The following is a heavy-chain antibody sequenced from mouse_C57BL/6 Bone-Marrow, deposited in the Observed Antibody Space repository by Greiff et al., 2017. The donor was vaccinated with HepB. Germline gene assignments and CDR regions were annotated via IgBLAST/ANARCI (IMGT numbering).Heavy chain of an antibody. D-gene: IGHD2-12*01. Sequence: EVQLQESGPGLVKPSQSLSLTCSVTGYSITSGYYWNWIRQFPGNKLEWMGYISYDGSNNYNPSLKNRISITRDTSKNQFFLKLNSVTTEDTATYYCARNRYLAWFAYWGQGTLVTVSA. J-gene: IGHJ3*01. CDR1: GYSITSGYY. CDR3: ARNRYLAWFAY. V-gene: IGHV3-6*01. CDR2: ISYDGSN.